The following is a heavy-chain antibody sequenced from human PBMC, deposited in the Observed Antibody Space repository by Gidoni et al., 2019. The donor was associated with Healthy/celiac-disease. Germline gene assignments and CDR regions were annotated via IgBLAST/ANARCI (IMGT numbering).Heavy chain of an antibody. D-gene: IGHD1-7*01. J-gene: IGHJ4*02. V-gene: IGHV3-49*04. CDR3: TRDPPHRTGTLYFDY. CDR2: IRSKAYGGTT. Sequence: VQLVYSVRGLVQPRRSLTLSCIAVGLPFGDYAMSWVRPAPGKGLEWVGFIRSKAYGGTTEYAAYVKGRFTISRDDSKSIAYLQMNSLKTEDTAVYYCTRDPPHRTGTLYFDYWGQGTLVTVSS. CDR1: GLPFGDYA.